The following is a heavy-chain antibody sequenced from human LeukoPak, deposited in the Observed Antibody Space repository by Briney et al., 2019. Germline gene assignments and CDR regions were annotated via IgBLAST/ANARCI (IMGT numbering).Heavy chain of an antibody. V-gene: IGHV1-2*06. CDR2: INPNSGGT. J-gene: IGHJ4*02. Sequence: ASVKVSCKASGYTFTGYYMHWVRQAPGQGLEWMGRINPNSGGTNYAQKFQGRVTMTRDTSISTAYMELSRLRSDDTAVYYCARDPLGHQVATITDQYYFDYWGQGTLVTVSS. D-gene: IGHD5-12*01. CDR3: ARDPLGHQVATITDQYYFDY. CDR1: GYTFTGYY.